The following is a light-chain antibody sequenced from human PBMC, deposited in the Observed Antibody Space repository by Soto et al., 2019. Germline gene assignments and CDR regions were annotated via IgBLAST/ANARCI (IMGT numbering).Light chain of an antibody. Sequence: QSVRTQPASVSGSPGQSITISCGGTSSDVGAYIYVSWYQQYPGKAPKLIIYEVNNRPSGVSGRFSGSKSDTKAYLTISGLPAEDEADYYCSSYSDSEPKVFGTGIKVTVL. CDR3: SSYSDSEPKV. V-gene: IGLV2-14*03. CDR1: SSDVGAYIY. J-gene: IGLJ1*01. CDR2: EVN.